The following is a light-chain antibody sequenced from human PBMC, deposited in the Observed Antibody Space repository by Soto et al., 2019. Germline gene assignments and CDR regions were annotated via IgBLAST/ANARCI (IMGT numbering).Light chain of an antibody. CDR1: QSISGW. Sequence: DIHMTQCPPTLSASVWDTVTLTCRASQSISGWLAWYQQKPGKAPKLLIYDASTLESGVPSRFSGSGSGTEFTLTISSLQPDDFATYYCQQYNSYWTFGQGTKVDI. V-gene: IGKV1-5*01. J-gene: IGKJ1*01. CDR2: DAS. CDR3: QQYNSYWT.